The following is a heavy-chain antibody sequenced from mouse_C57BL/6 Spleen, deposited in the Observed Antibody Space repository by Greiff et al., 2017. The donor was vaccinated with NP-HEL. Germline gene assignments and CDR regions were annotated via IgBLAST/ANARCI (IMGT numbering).Heavy chain of an antibody. CDR3: ARDTPYDYDAMDY. V-gene: IGHV3-6*01. J-gene: IGHJ4*01. CDR2: ISYDGSN. CDR1: GYSITSGYY. Sequence: EVKLQESGPGLVKPSQSLSLTCSVTGYSITSGYYWNWIRQFPGNKLEWMGYISYDGSNNYNPSLKNRISITRDTSKNQFFLKLNSVTTEDTATYYCARDTPYDYDAMDYWGQGTSVTVSS. D-gene: IGHD6-5*01.